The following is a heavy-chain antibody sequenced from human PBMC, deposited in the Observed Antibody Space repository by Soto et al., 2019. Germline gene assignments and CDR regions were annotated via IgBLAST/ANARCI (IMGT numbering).Heavy chain of an antibody. CDR2: ISGSGGST. V-gene: IGHV3-23*01. D-gene: IGHD3-9*01. CDR1: GFSLTDVW. Sequence: PGGSLRLSCAVSGFSLTDVWMNWVRQAPGKGLEWVSAISGSGGSTYYADSVKGRFTISRDNSKNTLYLQMNSLRAEDTAVYYCAKRGHYDILTGYPTYYYYGMDVWGQGTTVTVSS. CDR3: AKRGHYDILTGYPTYYYYGMDV. J-gene: IGHJ6*02.